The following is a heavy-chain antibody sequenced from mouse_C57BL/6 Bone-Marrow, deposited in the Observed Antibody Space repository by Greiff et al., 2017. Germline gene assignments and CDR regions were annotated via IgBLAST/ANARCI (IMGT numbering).Heavy chain of an antibody. CDR3: AREGGLFYAMDY. CDR1: GYTFTNYW. CDR2: IYPGGGYT. J-gene: IGHJ4*01. V-gene: IGHV1-63*01. Sequence: QVQLQQSGAELVRPGTSVKMSCKASGYTFTNYWIGWAKPRPGHGLEWIGDIYPGGGYTNYNEKFKGKATLTADKSSSTAYMQFSSLTSEDSAIYYCAREGGLFYAMDYWGQGTSVTVAS. D-gene: IGHD6-2*01.